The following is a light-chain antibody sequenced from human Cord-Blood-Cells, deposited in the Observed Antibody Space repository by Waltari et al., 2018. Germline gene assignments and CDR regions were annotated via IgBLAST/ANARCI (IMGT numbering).Light chain of an antibody. Sequence: QSALTQPASVSGSPGQSITISCPGTSSDVGSYNLFPWYQQHPGKAPKLMIYEGSKRPSGVSNRFSGSKSGNTASLTISGLQAEDEADYYCCSYAGSSTYYVFGTGTKVTVL. V-gene: IGLV2-23*01. J-gene: IGLJ1*01. CDR3: CSYAGSSTYYV. CDR1: SSDVGSYNL. CDR2: EGS.